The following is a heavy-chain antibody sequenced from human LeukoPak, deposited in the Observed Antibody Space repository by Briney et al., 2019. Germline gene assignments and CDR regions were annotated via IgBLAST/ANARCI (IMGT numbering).Heavy chain of an antibody. J-gene: IGHJ4*02. CDR3: ARAVRYYDILTGYSFYFDY. Sequence: AGSLSLSCAASGFTFSSYEMNWVRQAPGKGLEWVSYISSSGSTIYYADSVKGQYTISRDYGKNSLYLQMNSLRAEDTAVYYCARAVRYYDILTGYSFYFDYWVQAT. CDR1: GFTFSSYE. V-gene: IGHV3-48*03. D-gene: IGHD3-9*01. CDR2: ISSSGSTI.